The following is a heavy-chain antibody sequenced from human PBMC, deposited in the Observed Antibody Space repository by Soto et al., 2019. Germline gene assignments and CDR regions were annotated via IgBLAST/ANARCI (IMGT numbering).Heavy chain of an antibody. V-gene: IGHV3-23*01. CDR1: GFTFSSYA. CDR3: AKDSGIQLWLRYFDY. Sequence: GGSLRLSCAASGFTFSSYAMSWVRQAPGKGLEWVSAISGSGGSTYYADSVKGRFTISRDNSKNTLYLQMNSLRAEDTAVYYCAKDSGIQLWLRYFDYWGQGTLVTVSS. D-gene: IGHD5-18*01. J-gene: IGHJ4*02. CDR2: ISGSGGST.